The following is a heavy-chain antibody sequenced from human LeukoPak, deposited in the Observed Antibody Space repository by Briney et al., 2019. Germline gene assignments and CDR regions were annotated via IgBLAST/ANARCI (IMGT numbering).Heavy chain of an antibody. D-gene: IGHD6-6*01. CDR2: IIPLFGTP. CDR3: ARGTEEYSKSSGWFGP. J-gene: IGHJ5*02. V-gene: IGHV1-69*13. Sequence: ASVKVSCKASGGTFSIYAINWVRQAPGQGLEWMGGIIPLFGTPNYAQKFQGRVTITADESANTAYMELNSLRSEDTAVYYCARGTEEYSKSSGWFGPWGQGTLVIVSS. CDR1: GGTFSIYA.